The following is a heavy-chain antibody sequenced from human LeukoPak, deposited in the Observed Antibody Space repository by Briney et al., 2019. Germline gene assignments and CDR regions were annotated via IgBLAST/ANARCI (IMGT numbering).Heavy chain of an antibody. CDR2: IKSKTDGGTT. Sequence: GGSLRLSCAASGFTFSNAWMSWVRQAPGKGLEWVGRIKSKTDGGTTDYAAPVKGRFTISRDDSKNTLYLQMNSLKTEDTAVYYCTTDTTYYYGSSASSEGYWGQGTLVTVSS. CDR1: GFTFSNAW. CDR3: TTDTTYYYGSSASSEGY. J-gene: IGHJ4*02. V-gene: IGHV3-15*01. D-gene: IGHD3-22*01.